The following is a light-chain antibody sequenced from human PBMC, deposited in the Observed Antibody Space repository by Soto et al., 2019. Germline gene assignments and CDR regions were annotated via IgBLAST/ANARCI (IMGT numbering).Light chain of an antibody. V-gene: IGKV3-15*01. CDR3: QQYNNWPPELT. CDR2: GAS. Sequence: EIVMTQSPATLSVSPGEGATLSCRASQSVRSNLAWYQQKPGQTPRLLIYGASTRATGFPARFSGSGSGTEFTLTISSLQSEDSAVYYCQQYNNWPPELTFGGGTKVEIK. J-gene: IGKJ4*01. CDR1: QSVRSN.